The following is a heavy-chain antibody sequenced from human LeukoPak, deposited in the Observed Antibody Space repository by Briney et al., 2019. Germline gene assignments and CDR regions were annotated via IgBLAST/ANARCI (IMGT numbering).Heavy chain of an antibody. J-gene: IGHJ4*02. CDR1: GYTFTSYD. CDR3: ARGIYEYYYDSSGSGGYAY. V-gene: IGHV1-8*01. CDR2: MNPNIGNT. Sequence: ASVKVSCKASGYTFTSYDINWVRQATGQGLEWMGWMNPNIGNTGYAQKFQGRVTMTRNTSISTAYMELSSLRSEDTAVYYCARGIYEYYYDSSGSGGYAYWGQGTLVTVSS. D-gene: IGHD3-22*01.